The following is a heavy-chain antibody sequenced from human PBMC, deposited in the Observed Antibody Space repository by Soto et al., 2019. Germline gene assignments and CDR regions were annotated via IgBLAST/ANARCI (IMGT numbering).Heavy chain of an antibody. CDR1: GFTFSSYW. D-gene: IGHD3-22*01. Sequence: EVQLVESGGGLVQPGGSLRLSCAASGFTFSSYWMSWVRQTPGKGLEWVANIKQDGSEKWYVDSVKGRFTISRDNAKKALYLQMSSLRVEDTAVYYCARGDYHDSSGPFSDAFDIWGQGTMVTVSS. CDR3: ARGDYHDSSGPFSDAFDI. V-gene: IGHV3-7*04. CDR2: IKQDGSEK. J-gene: IGHJ3*02.